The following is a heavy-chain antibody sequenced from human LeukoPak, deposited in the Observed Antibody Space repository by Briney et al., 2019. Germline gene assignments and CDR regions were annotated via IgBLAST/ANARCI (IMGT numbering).Heavy chain of an antibody. CDR2: IIPIFGTA. J-gene: IGHJ5*02. CDR1: GGTFSSYT. V-gene: IGHV1-69*05. Sequence: SVKVSCKASGGTFSSYTISWVRQAPGQGLEWMGGIIPIFGTANYAQKFRGRVTITTDGSTSTAYMELSSLRSEDTAVYYCARDGQQTAVAGTNWFDPWGQGTLVTVSS. CDR3: ARDGQQTAVAGTNWFDP. D-gene: IGHD6-19*01.